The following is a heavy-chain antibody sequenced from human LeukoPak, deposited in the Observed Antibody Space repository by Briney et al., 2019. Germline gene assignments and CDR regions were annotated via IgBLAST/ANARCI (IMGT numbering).Heavy chain of an antibody. V-gene: IGHV1-46*01. CDR3: ASQIMTTVTTLADDAFDI. D-gene: IGHD4-17*01. Sequence: GASVKVSCKASGYTFTSYYMHWVRQAPGQGLEWMGIINPSGGSTSYAQKLQGRVTMTTDTSTSTAYMELRSLRSDDTAVYYCASQIMTTVTTLADDAFDIWGQGTMVTVSS. J-gene: IGHJ3*02. CDR1: GYTFTSYY. CDR2: INPSGGST.